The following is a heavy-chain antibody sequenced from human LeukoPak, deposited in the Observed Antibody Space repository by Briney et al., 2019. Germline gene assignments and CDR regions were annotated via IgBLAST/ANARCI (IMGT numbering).Heavy chain of an antibody. CDR2: ISSSSSYI. CDR3: ARGDYGDYDLGLNWFDP. Sequence: GGSLRLSCAASGFTFSSYSMNWVRQAPGKGLEWVSSISSSSSYIYYADSVKGRFTISRDNAKNSLYLQMNSLRAEDTAVYFCARGDYGDYDLGLNWFDPWGRGTLVTVSS. D-gene: IGHD4-17*01. J-gene: IGHJ5*02. CDR1: GFTFSSYS. V-gene: IGHV3-21*04.